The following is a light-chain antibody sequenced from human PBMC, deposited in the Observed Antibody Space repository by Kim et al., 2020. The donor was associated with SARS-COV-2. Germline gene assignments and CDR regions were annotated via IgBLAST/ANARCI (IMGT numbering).Light chain of an antibody. V-gene: IGKV1-33*01. CDR1: QDISNY. CDR2: DAS. J-gene: IGKJ2*01. Sequence: DIQMTQSPSSLSASVGDRVTITCQASQDISNYLNWYQQKPGKAPKLLIYDASNLETGVPSRFSGSGSGTYFTFTISSLQPEDIATYYCQQYDNLLMYTFGQGTKLEI. CDR3: QQYDNLLMYT.